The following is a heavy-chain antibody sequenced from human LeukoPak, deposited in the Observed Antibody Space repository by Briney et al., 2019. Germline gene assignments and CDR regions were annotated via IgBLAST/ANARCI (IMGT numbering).Heavy chain of an antibody. CDR3: AKDPSRLPYFDY. CDR2: ISGSGGSI. V-gene: IGHV3-23*01. J-gene: IGHJ4*02. CDR1: GFTVSSNY. Sequence: GGSLRLSCAVSGFTVSSNYMSWVRQAPGKGLEWVSAISGSGGSIYYADSVKGRFTISRDNSKNTLYLQMNSLRAEDTAVYYCAKDPSRLPYFDYWGQGTLVTVSS.